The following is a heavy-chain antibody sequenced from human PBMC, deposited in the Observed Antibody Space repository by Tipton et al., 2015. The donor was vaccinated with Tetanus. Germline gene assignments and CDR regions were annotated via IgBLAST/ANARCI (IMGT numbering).Heavy chain of an antibody. V-gene: IGHV4-34*01. CDR3: VTVNFPNYYHYGMDV. J-gene: IGHJ6*02. D-gene: IGHD1-1*01. CDR1: GGSFSNYF. CDR2: TSPSGNT. Sequence: TLSLTCAVYGGSFSNYFWRWIRQPPGKGLEWIGETSPSGNTNYNPSLKSRVTISADTSRNQFSLTLSSVTAADTAMYYCVTVNFPNYYHYGMDVWGQGTTVTVSS.